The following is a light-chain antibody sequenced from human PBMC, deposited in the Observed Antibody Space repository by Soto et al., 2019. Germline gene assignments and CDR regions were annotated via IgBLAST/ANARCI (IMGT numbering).Light chain of an antibody. CDR1: QSVSSSN. J-gene: IGKJ5*01. V-gene: IGKV3-20*01. Sequence: EMVLTHSPAILSLSPCERATLSFSASQSVSSSNLAWYQQKPGQAPRLLIYGAFSRATGIPDRFSGSGSGTDFTLTISRLEPEDFAVYYCQKYGDSSITFGQGTRLE. CDR2: GAF. CDR3: QKYGDSSIT.